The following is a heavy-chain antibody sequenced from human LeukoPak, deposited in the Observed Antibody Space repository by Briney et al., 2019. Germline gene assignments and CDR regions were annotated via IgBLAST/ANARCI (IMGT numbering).Heavy chain of an antibody. CDR1: GGSISSYY. J-gene: IGHJ4*02. D-gene: IGHD6-13*01. Sequence: PSETLSLTCTVSGGSISSYYWSWIRQPPGKGLEWIGYIYYSGSTNYNPFLKSRVTISVDTSKNQFSLKLSSVTAADTAVYYCARAYSSSWYGVDYFDYWGQGTLVTVSS. CDR3: ARAYSSSWYGVDYFDY. CDR2: IYYSGST. V-gene: IGHV4-59*01.